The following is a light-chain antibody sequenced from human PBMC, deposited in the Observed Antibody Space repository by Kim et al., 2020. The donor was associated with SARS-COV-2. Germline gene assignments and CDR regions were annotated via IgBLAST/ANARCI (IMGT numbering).Light chain of an antibody. CDR1: QSVSSN. Sequence: ASPGERATLSCRASQSVSSNVAWYQQKPGHAPKLLIYGASTRATGIPARFSGTGSGTEFTLTISSLQSEDFAVYYCQQYDNRPRTFGQGTKVDIK. V-gene: IGKV3-15*01. CDR2: GAS. CDR3: QQYDNRPRT. J-gene: IGKJ1*01.